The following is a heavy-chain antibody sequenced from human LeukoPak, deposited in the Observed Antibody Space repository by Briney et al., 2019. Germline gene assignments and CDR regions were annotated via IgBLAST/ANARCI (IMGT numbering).Heavy chain of an antibody. CDR1: GFTFVDSA. J-gene: IGHJ4*02. D-gene: IGHD3-22*01. CDR2: IVVDRGAT. Sequence: SVNVSCKASGFTFVDSAMQWVRQARGQGLEWIGWIVVDRGATNFAEKFRERVTLTRDMSTSTVYMELSGLRSEDTAVYYCAAAYYDTRREGLWGQGTLVTVSS. V-gene: IGHV1-58*02. CDR3: AAAYYDTRREGL.